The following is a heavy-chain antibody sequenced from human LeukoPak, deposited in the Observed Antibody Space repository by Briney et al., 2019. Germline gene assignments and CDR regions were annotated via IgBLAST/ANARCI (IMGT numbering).Heavy chain of an antibody. CDR3: ARGPIAAAELDC. J-gene: IGHJ4*02. CDR1: GGSFSGYY. V-gene: IGHV4-34*01. D-gene: IGHD6-13*01. CDR2: INHSGST. Sequence: SETLSLTCAVYGGSFSGYYWSWIRQPPGKGLEWIGEINHSGSTNYNPSLKSRVTISVDTSKNQFSLKLSSVTAADTAVYYCARGPIAAAELDCWGQGTLVTVSS.